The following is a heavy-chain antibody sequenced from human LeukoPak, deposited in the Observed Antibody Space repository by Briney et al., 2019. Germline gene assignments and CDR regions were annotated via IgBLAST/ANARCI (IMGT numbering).Heavy chain of an antibody. J-gene: IGHJ6*02. CDR2: IWYDGSNK. CDR3: ARGTFPLDAYYYYGMDV. V-gene: IGHV3-33*01. D-gene: IGHD3-16*01. Sequence: GGSLRLSCAASGFTFSSYGMHWVRQAPGKGLEWVAVIWYDGSNKYYADSVKGRFTISRDNSKNTLYLQMNSLRAEDTAVYYCARGTFPLDAYYYYGMDVWGQGTTITVSS. CDR1: GFTFSSYG.